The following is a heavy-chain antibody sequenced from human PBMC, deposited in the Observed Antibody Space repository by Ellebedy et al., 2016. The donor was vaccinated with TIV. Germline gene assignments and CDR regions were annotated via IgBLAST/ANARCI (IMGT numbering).Heavy chain of an antibody. D-gene: IGHD3/OR15-3a*01. J-gene: IGHJ4*02. CDR3: ARRSTDFAFDS. V-gene: IGHV3-23*01. CDR2: ISDSGGNT. CDR1: GFAFSSYA. Sequence: GESLKISCVASGFAFSSYAMNWVRQAPGKGLEWVSLISDSGGNTYYADSVKGRFTISRDNYKDTLYLQMSSLRAEDTAVYFCARRSTDFAFDSWGQGTLVTVSS.